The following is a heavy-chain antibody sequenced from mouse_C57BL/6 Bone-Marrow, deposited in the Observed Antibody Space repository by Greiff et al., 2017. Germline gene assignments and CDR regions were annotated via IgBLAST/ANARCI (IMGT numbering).Heavy chain of an antibody. J-gene: IGHJ3*01. D-gene: IGHD4-1*01. CDR1: GYAFTNYL. CDR2: INPGSGGT. CDR3: ARSKNWDSWFAY. Sequence: VNLVESGAELVRPGTSVKVSCKASGYAFTNYLIEWVKQRPGQGLEWIGVINPGSGGTNYNEKFKGKASLTADKSSSTAYMQLSSLTSEDSAVYFCARSKNWDSWFAYWGQGTLVTVSA. V-gene: IGHV1-54*01.